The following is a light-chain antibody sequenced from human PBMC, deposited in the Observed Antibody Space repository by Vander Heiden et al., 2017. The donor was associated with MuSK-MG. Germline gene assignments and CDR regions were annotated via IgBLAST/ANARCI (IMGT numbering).Light chain of an antibody. CDR1: QSVSSTS. CDR3: QQYGSSPRT. V-gene: IGKV3-20*01. CDR2: DAS. J-gene: IGKJ1*01. Sequence: ELVLSPSPGSLSLSPGERATLPCRASQSVSSTSVAWYQQKPGQAPRLLIYDASSRATGIPDRFSGSGSGTDFTLTISRLEPGDFALYYCQQYGSSPRTFGQGTKVEFK.